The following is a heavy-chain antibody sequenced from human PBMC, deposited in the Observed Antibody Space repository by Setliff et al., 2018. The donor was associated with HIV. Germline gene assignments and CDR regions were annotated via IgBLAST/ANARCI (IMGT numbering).Heavy chain of an antibody. Sequence: LRLSCAASGFTVSDYWMHWVRQAPGKGLVWVSRITGDGRSTRYADSVKGRFTISRDNAKNTMYLEMNSLRAEDTAVYYCARDTEMITTTDAFDIWGQGTMVTVSS. CDR2: ITGDGRST. J-gene: IGHJ3*02. V-gene: IGHV3-74*01. CDR1: GFTVSDYW. D-gene: IGHD3-22*01. CDR3: ARDTEMITTTDAFDI.